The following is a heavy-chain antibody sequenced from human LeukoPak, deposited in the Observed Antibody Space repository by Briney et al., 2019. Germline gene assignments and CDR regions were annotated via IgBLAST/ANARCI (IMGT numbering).Heavy chain of an antibody. Sequence: ASVKVSCKASGYTFTGYYMHWVRQAPGQGLEWMGWINPNSGGTNYAQKFQGRVTMTRDTSISTAYMELSRLRSDDTAVYYCARDRPTSGYSYGYPRGYFDYWGQGTLVTVSS. CDR2: INPNSGGT. CDR3: ARDRPTSGYSYGYPRGYFDY. V-gene: IGHV1-2*02. D-gene: IGHD5-18*01. J-gene: IGHJ4*02. CDR1: GYTFTGYY.